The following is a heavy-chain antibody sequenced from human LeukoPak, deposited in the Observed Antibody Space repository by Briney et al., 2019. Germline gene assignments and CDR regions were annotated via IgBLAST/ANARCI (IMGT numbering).Heavy chain of an antibody. CDR3: ASSTTVTTSEAFDI. CDR2: IYTSGST. Sequence: PSETLSLTCAVSGASISGSGYYLGWIRQPPGKGLEWIGRIYTSGSTNYNPSLKSRVAISVDTSKNQFSLKLSSVTAADTAVYYCASSTTVTTSEAFDIWGQGTMVTVSS. J-gene: IGHJ3*02. D-gene: IGHD4-17*01. V-gene: IGHV4-61*02. CDR1: GASISGSGYY.